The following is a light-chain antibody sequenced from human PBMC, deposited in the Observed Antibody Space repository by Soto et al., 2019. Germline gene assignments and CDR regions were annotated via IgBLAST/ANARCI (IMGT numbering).Light chain of an antibody. V-gene: IGKV3-20*01. Sequence: ESVLTQSPGTLSLSPGERATLSCRASQSVSTNYLAWYQQKPGQAPRLLVFGASSRPTGIPDRFSGSGSGTDFTLTISRLEPEDFAVYYCLQYGTSPWTFGQGTKVEI. CDR2: GAS. J-gene: IGKJ1*01. CDR1: QSVSTNY. CDR3: LQYGTSPWT.